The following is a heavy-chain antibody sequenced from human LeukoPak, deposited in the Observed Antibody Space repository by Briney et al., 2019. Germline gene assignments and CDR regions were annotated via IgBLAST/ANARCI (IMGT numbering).Heavy chain of an antibody. D-gene: IGHD2-15*01. CDR3: ARVSSLVVVVAATSYYGMDV. Sequence: SVKVSCKASGGTFSSYAISWVRQAPGQGLEWMGGIIPIFGTANYAQKFQGRVTITADESTSTAYMELSSLRSEATAVYYRARVSSLVVVVAATSYYGMDVWGQGTTVTVSS. J-gene: IGHJ6*02. CDR1: GGTFSSYA. CDR2: IIPIFGTA. V-gene: IGHV1-69*13.